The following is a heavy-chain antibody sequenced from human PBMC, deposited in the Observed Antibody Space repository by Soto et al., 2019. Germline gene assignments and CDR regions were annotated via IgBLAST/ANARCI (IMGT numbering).Heavy chain of an antibody. CDR3: ARVCWGIAAPTAAFDI. Sequence: QVQLQQWGAGLLKPSETLSLTCAVYGGSFSGYYWSWIRQPPGKGLEWIGEINHSGSTNYNPSLKSRVTISVDTSKNQFSLKLSSVTAADTAVYYCARVCWGIAAPTAAFDIWGQGTMVTVSS. D-gene: IGHD6-13*01. CDR2: INHSGST. J-gene: IGHJ3*02. CDR1: GGSFSGYY. V-gene: IGHV4-34*01.